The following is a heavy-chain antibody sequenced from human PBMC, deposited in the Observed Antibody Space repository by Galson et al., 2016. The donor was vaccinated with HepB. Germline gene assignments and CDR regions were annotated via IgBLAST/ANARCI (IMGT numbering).Heavy chain of an antibody. V-gene: IGHV3-48*03. CDR2: ISTTGRTM. D-gene: IGHD6-19*01. CDR3: ARGDSTGWDYLDS. CDR1: GFTFSSSE. Sequence: SLRLSCAASGFTFSSSEVNWVRQAPGKGLEWVAHISTTGRTMYYADSVKGRFTTSRDNAWNSLYLQMNGLRPEDTAVYFCARGDSTGWDYLDSWGQGNLVTVSS. J-gene: IGHJ4*02.